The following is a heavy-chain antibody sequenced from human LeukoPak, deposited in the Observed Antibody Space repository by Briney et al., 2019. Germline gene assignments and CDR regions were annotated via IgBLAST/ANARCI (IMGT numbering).Heavy chain of an antibody. D-gene: IGHD3-22*01. Sequence: SETLSLTCAVYGGSFSGYYWSWIRQPPGKGLEWIGEINHSGSTNYNPSLKSRVTISVDTSKNQFSLKLSSVTAADTAVYYCARVARDSSGYFFDYWGQGTLVTVSS. CDR1: GGSFSGYY. CDR3: ARVARDSSGYFFDY. J-gene: IGHJ4*02. CDR2: INHSGST. V-gene: IGHV4-34*01.